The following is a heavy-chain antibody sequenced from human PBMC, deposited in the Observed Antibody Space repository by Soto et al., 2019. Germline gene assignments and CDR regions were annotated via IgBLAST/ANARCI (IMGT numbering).Heavy chain of an antibody. CDR3: AKVGSYYDSSGYYYVYYFDY. Sequence: PGGSLRLSCAASGFTFSSYAMSWVRQAPGKGLEWVSAISGSGGSTYYADSVKGRFTISRDNSKNTLYLQMNSLRAEDTAVYYCAKVGSYYDSSGYYYVYYFDYWGQGTLVTVSS. CDR2: ISGSGGST. D-gene: IGHD3-22*01. CDR1: GFTFSSYA. J-gene: IGHJ4*02. V-gene: IGHV3-23*01.